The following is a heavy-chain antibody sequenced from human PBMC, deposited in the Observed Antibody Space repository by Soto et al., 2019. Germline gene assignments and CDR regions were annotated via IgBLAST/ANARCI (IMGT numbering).Heavy chain of an antibody. CDR1: EFTFSNYA. CDR2: ISYGGGTT. CDR3: TKNPGYYYDSTGYHFDY. J-gene: IGHJ4*03. V-gene: IGHV3-23*01. D-gene: IGHD3-22*01. Sequence: PGGSLRLSCAASEFTFSNYAMSWVRQAPGKGLEWVSAISYGGGTTYYADSVKGRFTISRDNSKNTLYLQMNSLRAEDTAVYYCTKNPGYYYDSTGYHFDYWGQGTTVTVS.